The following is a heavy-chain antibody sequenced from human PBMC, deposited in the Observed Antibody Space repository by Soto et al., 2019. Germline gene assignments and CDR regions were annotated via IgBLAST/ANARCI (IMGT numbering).Heavy chain of an antibody. CDR2: IYSEGTP. CDR1: GFTVGSNY. Sequence: EVQLVESGGGLTQPGVSLRLSCAASGFTVGSNYMSWVRQAPGKGLEWVSVIYSEGTPYYADSVKGRFTISRGNSNNTLYLQINTLRAEDTAVYYCARSTYYDILTGSYSYYAMAVWGQGTTVTVSS. J-gene: IGHJ6*02. D-gene: IGHD3-9*01. V-gene: IGHV3-53*01. CDR3: ARSTYYDILTGSYSYYAMAV.